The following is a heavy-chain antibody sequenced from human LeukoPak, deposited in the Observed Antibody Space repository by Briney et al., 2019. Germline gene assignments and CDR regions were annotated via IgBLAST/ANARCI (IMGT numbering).Heavy chain of an antibody. CDR2: ISSSRTTI. J-gene: IGHJ4*02. Sequence: GGXLRLSCAASGFTFSSFNMNWVRQAQGKGLEWVSHISSSRTTIYYADSVKGRFTISRDNAKNSLYLQMNSLRAEDTAVYYCTRGMRGIAAVWGQGTLVTVSS. V-gene: IGHV3-48*01. CDR1: GFTFSSFN. D-gene: IGHD2-21*01. CDR3: TRGMRGIAAV.